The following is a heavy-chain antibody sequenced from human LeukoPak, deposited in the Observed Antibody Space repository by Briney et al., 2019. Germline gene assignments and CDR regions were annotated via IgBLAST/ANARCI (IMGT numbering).Heavy chain of an antibody. Sequence: SETLSLTCAVYGGSFSGHYWSWICQPPGKGLEWIGEINHSGSTNYNPSLKSRVTISVDTSKNQFSLKLSSVTAADTAVYYCARGQRYDFWSGSHYYYMDVWGKGTTVTVSS. V-gene: IGHV4-34*01. CDR2: INHSGST. CDR1: GGSFSGHY. CDR3: ARGQRYDFWSGSHYYYMDV. J-gene: IGHJ6*03. D-gene: IGHD3-3*01.